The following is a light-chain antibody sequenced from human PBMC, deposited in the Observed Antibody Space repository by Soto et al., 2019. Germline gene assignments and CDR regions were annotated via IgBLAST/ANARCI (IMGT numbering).Light chain of an antibody. CDR1: QGISSA. J-gene: IGKJ2*01. CDR3: QQFNSYPQT. Sequence: AIQLTQSPSSLSASVGDRVTITCRASQGISSALAWYQQKPGKAPTLLIYDASSLESGVPSRFSGSGSGTDFTLTISSLQPEDFATYYCQQFNSYPQTFGQGTKLEIK. V-gene: IGKV1-13*02. CDR2: DAS.